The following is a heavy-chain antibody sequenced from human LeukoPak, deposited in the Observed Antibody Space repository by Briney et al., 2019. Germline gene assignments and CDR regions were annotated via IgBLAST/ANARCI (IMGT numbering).Heavy chain of an antibody. Sequence: ASVKVSCKASGYTFTGYYMHWVRQAPGQGLEWMGWISAYNGNTNYAQKLQGRVTMTTDTSTSTAYMELRSLRSDDTAVYYCAREVGWLSDYWGQGTLVTVSS. V-gene: IGHV1-18*04. CDR1: GYTFTGYY. CDR3: AREVGWLSDY. D-gene: IGHD2-2*01. J-gene: IGHJ4*02. CDR2: ISAYNGNT.